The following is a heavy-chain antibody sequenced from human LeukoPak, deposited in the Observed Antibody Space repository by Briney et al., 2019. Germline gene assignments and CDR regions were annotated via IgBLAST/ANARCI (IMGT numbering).Heavy chain of an antibody. CDR2: INSDGRNT. J-gene: IGHJ4*02. CDR3: ASDIRDGYNPFDY. V-gene: IGHV3-74*01. D-gene: IGHD5-24*01. Sequence: PGGSLRLSCAASGFTSRDYWMHSGCQAPGKGLVWVSRINSDGRNTDYAGSVRGRFTISRDNAKNTLYLQMNSLRAEDTDVYYCASDIRDGYNPFDYWGQGTLVTVSS. CDR1: GFTSRDYW.